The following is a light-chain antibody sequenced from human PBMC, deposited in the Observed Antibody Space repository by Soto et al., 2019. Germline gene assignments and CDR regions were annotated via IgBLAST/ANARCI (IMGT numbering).Light chain of an antibody. CDR2: GAS. CDR1: QSVSNNY. Sequence: ENVLTQSPGTLSLSPGERATLSCRASQSVSNNYLAWYQHKPGQAPRVLIYGASSRATGIPDRFSGSGSGTDFTLTISRLEPEDLAVYYCHQYGSSPTFGQGTKV. V-gene: IGKV3-20*01. CDR3: HQYGSSPT. J-gene: IGKJ1*01.